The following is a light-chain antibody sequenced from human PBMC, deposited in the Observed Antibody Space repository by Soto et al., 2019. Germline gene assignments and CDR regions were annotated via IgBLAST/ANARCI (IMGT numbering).Light chain of an antibody. CDR3: SSYTNINTRV. V-gene: IGLV1-44*01. CDR2: GNS. CDR1: SSNVGFNA. Sequence: QSVLTQPPSASGAPGQRVTLSCIGGSSNVGFNAVNWYQQLPGAAPKLLIHGNSQRPSGVPDRFSGSKSGTSASLAIIGLRAEDEAHYYCSSYTNINTRVFGGGTKVTVL. J-gene: IGLJ3*02.